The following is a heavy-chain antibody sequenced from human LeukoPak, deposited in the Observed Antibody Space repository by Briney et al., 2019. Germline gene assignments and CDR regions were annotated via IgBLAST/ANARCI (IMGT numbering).Heavy chain of an antibody. D-gene: IGHD5-24*01. CDR3: ARCRDGYNTYYFDY. V-gene: IGHV3-11*01. Sequence: GGSLRPSCAASGFTFSDYYMSWIRQAPGKGLEWVSYISSSGSTIYYADSVKGRFTISRDNAKNSLYLQMNSLRAEDTAVYYCARCRDGYNTYYFDYWGQGTLVTVSS. CDR2: ISSSGSTI. J-gene: IGHJ4*02. CDR1: GFTFSDYY.